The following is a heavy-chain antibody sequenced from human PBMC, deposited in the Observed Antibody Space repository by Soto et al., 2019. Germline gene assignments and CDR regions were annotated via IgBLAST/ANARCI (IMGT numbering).Heavy chain of an antibody. J-gene: IGHJ4*02. CDR2: MTSDRSTT. CDR1: GFNFGSSW. Sequence: PGGSLRLSCAASGFNFGSSWMHWVRQAPGKGLEWVSRMTSDRSTTDYADSVKGRFTVSRDNGKYTLYLQMNSLRAEDTAVYYCATAEVDYWGPGTLVTVSS. V-gene: IGHV3-74*01. CDR3: ATAEVDY.